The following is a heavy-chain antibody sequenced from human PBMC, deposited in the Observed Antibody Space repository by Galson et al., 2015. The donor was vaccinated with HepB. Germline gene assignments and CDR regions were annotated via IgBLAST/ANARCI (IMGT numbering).Heavy chain of an antibody. CDR3: AHRRRIVGSPLRYAFDI. D-gene: IGHD1-26*01. CDR1: GFSLSTSGVG. CDR2: IYWDDDK. V-gene: IGHV2-5*02. Sequence: PALVKPTQTLTLTCTFSGFSLSTSGVGVGWIRQPPGKALEWLALIYWDDDKRYSPSLQSRPTITKDTSKNQVVLTMTNMDPVDTATYYCAHRRRIVGSPLRYAFDIWGQGTMVIVSS. J-gene: IGHJ3*02.